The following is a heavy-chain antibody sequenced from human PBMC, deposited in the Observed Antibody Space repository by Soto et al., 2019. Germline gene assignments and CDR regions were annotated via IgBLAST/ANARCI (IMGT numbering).Heavy chain of an antibody. J-gene: IGHJ6*02. CDR1: GGTFSSYA. CDR3: TYSGYDRSLYYYGMDV. D-gene: IGHD5-12*01. CDR2: IIPIFGTA. Sequence: GASVKVSCKASGGTFSSYAISWVRQAPGQGLEWMGGIIPIFGTANYAQKFQGRVTITADKSTSTAYMELSSLRSEDTAVYYCTYSGYDRSLYYYGMDVWGQGTTVTVSS. V-gene: IGHV1-69*06.